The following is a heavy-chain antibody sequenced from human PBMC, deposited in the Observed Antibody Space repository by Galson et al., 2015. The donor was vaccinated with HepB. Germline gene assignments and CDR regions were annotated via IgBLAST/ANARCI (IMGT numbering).Heavy chain of an antibody. V-gene: IGHV3-30*18. Sequence: SLRLSCAASGFTFSSYGMHWVRQAPGKGLEWVAVISYDGSNKYYADSVKGRFTISRDNSKNTLYLQMNSLRAEDTAVYYCAKGVIVAIDPPDYWGQGTLVTVSS. CDR3: AKGVIVAIDPPDY. CDR2: ISYDGSNK. CDR1: GFTFSSYG. J-gene: IGHJ4*02. D-gene: IGHD5-12*01.